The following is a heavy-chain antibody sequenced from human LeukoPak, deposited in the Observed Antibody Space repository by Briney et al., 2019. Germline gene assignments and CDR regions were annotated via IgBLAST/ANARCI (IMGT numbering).Heavy chain of an antibody. D-gene: IGHD3-22*01. J-gene: IGHJ4*02. CDR3: AKHRSSDYSDFDY. Sequence: GGSLRLSCAASGFTFSSYALNWVRQAPGKGLEWVSSISGSGGSTYYADSVKGRFTISRDNSKNTLYLQMNSLRAEDTAVFYCAKHRSSDYSDFDYWGQGTLVTVSS. CDR2: ISGSGGST. V-gene: IGHV3-23*01. CDR1: GFTFSSYA.